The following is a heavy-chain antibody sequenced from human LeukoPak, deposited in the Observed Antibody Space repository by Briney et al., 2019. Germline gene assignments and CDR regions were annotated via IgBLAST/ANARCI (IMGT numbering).Heavy chain of an antibody. V-gene: IGHV3-23*01. Sequence: GGSLRLSCAASGXTFGSYAMSWARRAPGKGLEWVSTISGSGGSTNYADSVKGRFTISRDNTKNTLDLQMNSLRAEDTAVYYCAKEGRSYEYYFDYWGQGTLVTVSS. J-gene: IGHJ4*02. CDR3: AKEGRSYEYYFDY. CDR1: GXTFGSYA. D-gene: IGHD5-18*01. CDR2: ISGSGGST.